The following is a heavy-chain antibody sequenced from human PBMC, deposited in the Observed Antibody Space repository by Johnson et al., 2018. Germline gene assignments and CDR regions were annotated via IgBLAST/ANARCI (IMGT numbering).Heavy chain of an antibody. CDR2: SSGSGGST. CDR1: GFAFDDYA. J-gene: IGHJ6*03. D-gene: IGHD3-16*01. Sequence: EVQLVESGGGLVQPGRSLRLSCAASGFAFDDYAMHWVRPAPGKGLEWVSVSSGSGGSTSYADSAKGRFTISRDNAKNTLFLQMNSLRADGTGVYYCARAGGDYDHNNYYMDVWGKGTTGTVSS. V-gene: IGHV3-9*01. CDR3: ARAGGDYDHNNYYMDV.